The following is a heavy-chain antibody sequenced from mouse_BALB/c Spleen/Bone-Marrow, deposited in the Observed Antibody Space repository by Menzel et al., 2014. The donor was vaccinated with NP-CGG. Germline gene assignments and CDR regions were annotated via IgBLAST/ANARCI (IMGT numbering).Heavy chain of an antibody. CDR3: TRGVYYDYDEGAMGY. CDR1: GYTFTSYV. V-gene: IGHV1-14*01. CDR2: INPYNDGT. D-gene: IGHD2-4*01. J-gene: IGHJ4*01. Sequence: EVKLMESGPELVKPGASVKMSCKASGYTFTSYVMHWVKQKPGQGLEWIGYINPYNDGTKYNGKFKGKATLTSDESSRTAYMERSSLTSEDSAVYYCTRGVYYDYDEGAMGYWGQGSSVPDSS.